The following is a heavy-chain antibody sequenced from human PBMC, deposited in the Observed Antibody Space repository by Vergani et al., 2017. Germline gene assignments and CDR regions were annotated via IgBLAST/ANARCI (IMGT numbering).Heavy chain of an antibody. V-gene: IGHV1-46*01. CDR2: INPSGGST. D-gene: IGHD1-26*01. CDR1: GYTFTSYY. J-gene: IGHJ3*02. CDR3: ARDLAVGATDDAFDI. Sequence: QVQLVQSGAEVKKPGASVKVSCKASGYTFTSYYMHWVRQAPGQGLEWMGIINPSGGSTSYAQKFQGRVTMTRDTSTSTVYMELSSLRSEDTAVYYCARDLAVGATDDAFDIWGQGTMVTVSS.